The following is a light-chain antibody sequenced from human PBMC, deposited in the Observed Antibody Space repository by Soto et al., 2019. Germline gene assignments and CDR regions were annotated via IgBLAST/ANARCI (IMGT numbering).Light chain of an antibody. V-gene: IGLV2-8*01. Sequence: QSALTQPPSASGSPGQSVAISCTGTSSDVGGYNYVSWYQQHPGKAPKLMIYEVNKRPSGVPDRFSGSKSGNTASLTVSGLHAEDEADYYCSSYPGSSNVFGTGTKLNVL. CDR2: EVN. CDR1: SSDVGGYNY. J-gene: IGLJ1*01. CDR3: SSYPGSSNV.